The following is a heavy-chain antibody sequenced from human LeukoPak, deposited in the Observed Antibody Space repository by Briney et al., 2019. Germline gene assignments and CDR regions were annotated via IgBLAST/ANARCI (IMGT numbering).Heavy chain of an antibody. Sequence: ASVKVSCKASGYTFTGYYMHWVRQAPGQGLEWMGWINPNSGGTNYAQKFQGRVTMTRDTSISTAYMELSRLRSDDTAVYYCARDRIVGVTGADYWGQGTLVTVSS. CDR2: INPNSGGT. CDR1: GYTFTGYY. CDR3: ARDRIVGVTGADY. D-gene: IGHD1-26*01. J-gene: IGHJ4*02. V-gene: IGHV1-2*02.